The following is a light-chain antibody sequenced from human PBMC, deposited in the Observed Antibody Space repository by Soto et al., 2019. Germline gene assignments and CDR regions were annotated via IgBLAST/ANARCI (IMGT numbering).Light chain of an antibody. V-gene: IGKV3-15*01. CDR3: RQYNYLLFS. CDR1: QSVGSN. CDR2: GAS. Sequence: IVLTQSPSAQYVYTGERTILSIRDGQSVGSNLAWYHQKPGQTPRLLLYGASTRGTSMSARFSGSGYGSGFTLTTSGLQSEDFALSFCRQYNYLLFSFGPGTLLEI. J-gene: IGKJ5*01.